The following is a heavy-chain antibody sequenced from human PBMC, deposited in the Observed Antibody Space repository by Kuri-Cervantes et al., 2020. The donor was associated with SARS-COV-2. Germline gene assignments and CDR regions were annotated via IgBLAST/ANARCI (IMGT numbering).Heavy chain of an antibody. V-gene: IGHV3-64D*06. Sequence: GGSLRLSCSASGFTFNAYSMHWVRQAPGKGLGYVSAMSSNGDTTYYADSVKGRFIISRDNSKNTLFLQMSGLRAEDTAVYFCVTRGGNESFDVWGQGTMVTVSS. J-gene: IGHJ3*01. CDR2: MSSNGDTT. CDR1: GFTFNAYS. CDR3: VTRGGNESFDV. D-gene: IGHD1-1*01.